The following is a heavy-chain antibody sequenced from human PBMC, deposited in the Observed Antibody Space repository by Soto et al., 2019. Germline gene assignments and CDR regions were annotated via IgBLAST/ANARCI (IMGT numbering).Heavy chain of an antibody. J-gene: IGHJ4*02. Sequence: EVQLVESGGGLVQPGGSQRLSCAASGFTFSSYWMHWVRQAPGKGLVWVSRINSDGSSTSYVDSVKGRFTISRDNAKNTLYLQMNSLRVEDTAVYYCARIGQVAGLGYWGQGALVTVSS. D-gene: IGHD2-15*01. CDR1: GFTFSSYW. CDR3: ARIGQVAGLGY. V-gene: IGHV3-74*01. CDR2: INSDGSST.